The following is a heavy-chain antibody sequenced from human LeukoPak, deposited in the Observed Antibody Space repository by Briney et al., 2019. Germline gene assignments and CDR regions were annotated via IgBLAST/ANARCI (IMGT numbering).Heavy chain of an antibody. J-gene: IGHJ3*02. CDR3: ARDLAGPPQEAFDI. Sequence: GGSLRLSCAASGFTFSSYWMNWVRQAPGKGLERVANIKKDGSERYYVDSVKGRFTISRDNTKKSLYLQMNTLRAEDTAVYYCARDLAGPPQEAFDIWGQGTMVTASS. CDR1: GFTFSSYW. V-gene: IGHV3-7*01. CDR2: IKKDGSER.